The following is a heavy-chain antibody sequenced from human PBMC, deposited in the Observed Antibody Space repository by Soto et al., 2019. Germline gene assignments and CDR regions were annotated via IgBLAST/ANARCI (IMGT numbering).Heavy chain of an antibody. CDR2: IIPIFGTA. J-gene: IGHJ4*02. V-gene: IGHV1-69*13. D-gene: IGHD1-26*01. CDR1: GGTFSSYA. Sequence: GASVKVSFKASGGTFSSYAISWVRQAPGQGLEWMGGIIPIFGTANYAQKFQGRVTITADESTSTAYMELSSLRSEDTAVYYCVRVRYSGSYYDSDYWGQGTLVTVSS. CDR3: VRVRYSGSYYDSDY.